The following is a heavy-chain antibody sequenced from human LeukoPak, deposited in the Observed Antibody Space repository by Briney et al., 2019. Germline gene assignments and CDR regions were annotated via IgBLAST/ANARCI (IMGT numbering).Heavy chain of an antibody. D-gene: IGHD3-10*01. CDR3: ARVELLWFGELNWFDP. Sequence: ASVKVSCKASGYTFTSYGISWVRQAPGQGLEWMGWISAYNGNTNYAQKLQGRVTMTTDTSTSTAYMELRSLRSDDTAVYYCARVELLWFGELNWFDPWGQEPWSPSPQ. V-gene: IGHV1-18*04. J-gene: IGHJ5*02. CDR1: GYTFTSYG. CDR2: ISAYNGNT.